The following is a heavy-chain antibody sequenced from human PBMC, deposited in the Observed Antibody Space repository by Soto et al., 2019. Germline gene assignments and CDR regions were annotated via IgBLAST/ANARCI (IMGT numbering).Heavy chain of an antibody. J-gene: IGHJ4*02. V-gene: IGHV3-23*01. CDR1: GFTFSSSP. CDR3: AKASHWGFISPTPDH. D-gene: IGHD3-16*01. CDR2: INGGDDSD. Sequence: EVQLLESWGGLVQPGGSLRLSCVVSGFTFSSSPMSWVRRAPCKGLEWVSGINGGDDSDNYAESVRGRFTITRANSKNTLLLQINSLRAEATDIYYCAKASHWGFISPTPDHWRQGTLVTVSS.